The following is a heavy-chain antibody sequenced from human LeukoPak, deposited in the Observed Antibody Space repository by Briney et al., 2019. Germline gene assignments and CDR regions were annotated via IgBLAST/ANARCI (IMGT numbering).Heavy chain of an antibody. CDR1: GYTFISYG. V-gene: IGHV1-18*01. J-gene: IGHJ5*02. Sequence: GASVKVSCKASGYTFISYGISWVRQAPGQGLEWMGWISAYNGNTNYAQKLQGRVTMTTDTSTSTAYMELRSLRSDDTAVYYCARVVTPRYCTTTSCYWKGWFDPWGQGTLVTVSS. D-gene: IGHD2-2*01. CDR2: ISAYNGNT. CDR3: ARVVTPRYCTTTSCYWKGWFDP.